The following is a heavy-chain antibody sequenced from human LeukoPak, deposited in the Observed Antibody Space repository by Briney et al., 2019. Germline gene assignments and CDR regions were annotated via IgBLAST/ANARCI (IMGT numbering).Heavy chain of an antibody. CDR2: ISYDGSNK. V-gene: IGHV3-30*18. Sequence: GGSLRLSCAASGFTFSSYGMHWVRQAPGKGLEWVAVISYDGSNKYYADSVKGRFTISRDNSKNTLYLQVNSLRAEDTAVYYCAKGTSSAWYGDDYWGQGTLVTVSS. J-gene: IGHJ4*02. CDR3: AKGTSSAWYGDDY. CDR1: GFTFSSYG. D-gene: IGHD6-13*01.